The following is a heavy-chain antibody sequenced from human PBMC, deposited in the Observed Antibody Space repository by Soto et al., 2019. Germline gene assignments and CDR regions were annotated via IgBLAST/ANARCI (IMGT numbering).Heavy chain of an antibody. CDR2: IYRGGTT. V-gene: IGHV3-53*01. Sequence: EVQLVESGGGLIQPGGSLRLSCAASGFNVSNNYMNWVRQAPGKEPEWVSVIYRGGTTYYADSVKGRLTISRDNSKNTVYLKLNSLRAEDTAVYYCARDGVAVTGRRPFNDWGQGTLVTVSS. CDR1: GFNVSNNY. D-gene: IGHD6-19*01. J-gene: IGHJ4*02. CDR3: ARDGVAVTGRRPFND.